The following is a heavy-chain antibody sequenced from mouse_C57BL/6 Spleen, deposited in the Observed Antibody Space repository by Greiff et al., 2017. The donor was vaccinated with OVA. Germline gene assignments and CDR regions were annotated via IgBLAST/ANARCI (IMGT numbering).Heavy chain of an antibody. D-gene: IGHD4-1*01. Sequence: VQLQQSGPGLVKPSQSLSLTCSVTGYSITSGYYWNWIRQFPGNKLEWMGYISYDGSNNYNPSLKNRISITRDTSKNQFFLKLNSVTTEDTATYYCASPNWEGTWFAYWGQGTLVTVSA. V-gene: IGHV3-6*01. J-gene: IGHJ3*01. CDR3: ASPNWEGTWFAY. CDR1: GYSITSGYY. CDR2: ISYDGSN.